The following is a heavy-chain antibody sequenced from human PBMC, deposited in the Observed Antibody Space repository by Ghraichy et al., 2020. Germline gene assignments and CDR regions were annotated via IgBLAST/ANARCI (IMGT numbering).Heavy chain of an antibody. J-gene: IGHJ6*02. V-gene: IGHV1-69*10. CDR1: GGTLSSYG. D-gene: IGHD2-8*01. Sequence: SVKVSCKASGGTLSSYGISWVRQAPGQGLEWMGGIIPMFGVANYAQKSQGRVTITADKSTSTAYMELSSLRSEDTAVYYCARDPCTNGVCYTNYYYYYGMDVWGQGTTVTVSS. CDR2: IIPMFGVA. CDR3: ARDPCTNGVCYTNYYYYYGMDV.